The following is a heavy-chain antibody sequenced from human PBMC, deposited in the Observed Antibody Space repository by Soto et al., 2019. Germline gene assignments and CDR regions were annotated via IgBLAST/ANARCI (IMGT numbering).Heavy chain of an antibody. CDR3: ARAPQSSTSCYFPY. V-gene: IGHV4-30-4*01. D-gene: IGHD2-2*01. Sequence: PSETRYLTCTVSGGTISSGDYYWSWIRQPPGKGLEWIGYIYYSGSTYYNPSLKSRVTISVDTSKNQFSLKLTSVTAADTAVYYCARAPQSSTSCYFPYWGQGTLVTVSS. CDR2: IYYSGST. CDR1: GGTISSGDYY. J-gene: IGHJ4*02.